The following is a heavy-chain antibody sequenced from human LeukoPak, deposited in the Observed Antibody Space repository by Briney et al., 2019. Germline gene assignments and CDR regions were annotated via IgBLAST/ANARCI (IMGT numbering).Heavy chain of an antibody. CDR2: ISSSSSYI. V-gene: IGHV3-21*01. CDR3: ARDRTYYDSSGYYSDYFDY. D-gene: IGHD3-22*01. CDR1: GFTFSSYS. J-gene: IGHJ4*02. Sequence: GGSLRLSXVASGFTFSSYSINWVRQAPGKGLEWVSSISSSSSYIYYADSVKGRFIISRDNAKNSLYLQMNSLRAEDTAVYYCARDRTYYDSSGYYSDYFDYWGQGTLVTVSS.